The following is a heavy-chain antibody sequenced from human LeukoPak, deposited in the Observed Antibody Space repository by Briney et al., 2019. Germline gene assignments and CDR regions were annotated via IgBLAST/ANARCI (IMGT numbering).Heavy chain of an antibody. V-gene: IGHV3-21*01. D-gene: IGHD6-19*01. J-gene: IGHJ1*01. CDR3: ASGYSSGWYTRGSEYFQH. CDR2: ISSGSSYI. CDR1: GFTFSSYS. Sequence: PGGSLRLSCAASGFTFSSYSMNWVRQAPGKGLEWVSSISSGSSYIYYADSVQGRFTISRDNAKNSLYLQMNSLRAEDTAVYYCASGYSSGWYTRGSEYFQHWGQGTLVTVSS.